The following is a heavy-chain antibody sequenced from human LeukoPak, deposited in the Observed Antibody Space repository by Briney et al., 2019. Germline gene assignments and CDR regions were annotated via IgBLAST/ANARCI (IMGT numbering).Heavy chain of an antibody. Sequence: PGGSLRLSCAASGFTFSSYSMNWVRQAPGKGLEWVSSISSSSSYIYYAGSVKGRFTISRDNAKNSLYLQMNSLRAEDTAVYYCARDTPLVEYCSGGSCYAEHYYYYMDVWGKGTTVTLSS. V-gene: IGHV3-21*01. CDR3: ARDTPLVEYCSGGSCYAEHYYYYMDV. D-gene: IGHD2-15*01. CDR1: GFTFSSYS. CDR2: ISSSSSYI. J-gene: IGHJ6*03.